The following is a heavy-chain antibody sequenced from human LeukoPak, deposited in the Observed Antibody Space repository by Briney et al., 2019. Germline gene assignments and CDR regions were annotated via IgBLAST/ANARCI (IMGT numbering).Heavy chain of an antibody. CDR2: IRYDGSNK. CDR3: AKDLAYSGYGAFIDY. CDR1: GFTFSSYG. Sequence: PGGSLRLSCAASGFTFSSYGMHWVRQAPGKGLEWVAFIRYDGSNKYYADSVTGRFTISRDNSKNTLYLQMNSLRAEDTAIYYCAKDLAYSGYGAFIDYWGQGTLVTVSS. D-gene: IGHD5-12*01. V-gene: IGHV3-30*02. J-gene: IGHJ4*02.